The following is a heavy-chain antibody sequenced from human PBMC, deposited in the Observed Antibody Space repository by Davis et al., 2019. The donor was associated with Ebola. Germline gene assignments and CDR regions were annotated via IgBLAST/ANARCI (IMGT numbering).Heavy chain of an antibody. CDR2: IHYLGNT. Sequence: MPSETLSLTCTVSGGSINNYFWSWIRQPPGKGLEWIGNIHYLGNTNYNPSLKSRVTISVDTSKNQFSLRLSSMTAADTAVYYCASLVTTGTQFDYWGQGALVTVSS. J-gene: IGHJ4*02. CDR1: GGSINNYF. CDR3: ASLVTTGTQFDY. V-gene: IGHV4-59*08. D-gene: IGHD1-14*01.